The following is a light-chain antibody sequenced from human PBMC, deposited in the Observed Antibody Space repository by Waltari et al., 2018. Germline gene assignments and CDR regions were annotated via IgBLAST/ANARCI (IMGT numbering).Light chain of an antibody. CDR1: HNINTY. Sequence: EIVLTQSPVTVSLSPGDRATLSCRASHNINTYLAWYQHKPGQAPRLLIYDASNRARGVPARISGSGSGTDFALTISSLEAEDSAVYYCQAGSAWPPALTFGGGSMVEIK. CDR2: DAS. J-gene: IGKJ4*01. V-gene: IGKV3-11*01. CDR3: QAGSAWPPALT.